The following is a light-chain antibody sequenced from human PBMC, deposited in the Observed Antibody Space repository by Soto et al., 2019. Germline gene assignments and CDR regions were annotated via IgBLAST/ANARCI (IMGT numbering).Light chain of an antibody. V-gene: IGLV6-57*04. CDR1: SGSIASNY. CDR3: QSYDTTNHVV. J-gene: IGLJ2*01. CDR2: EDN. Sequence: NFMLTQPHSVSESPGKTVTISCTRSSGSIASNYVQWYQQRPASAPTTVIYEDNQRPSGVPDRFSGAIDRSSNSASLTISGLKTEDEADYYCQSYDTTNHVVFGGGTKLTVL.